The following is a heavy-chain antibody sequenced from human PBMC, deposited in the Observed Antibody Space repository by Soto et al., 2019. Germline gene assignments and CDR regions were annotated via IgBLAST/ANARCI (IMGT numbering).Heavy chain of an antibody. Sequence: ASVKVSCRASACTFNSYNMHCVGQAPGQGLEWMGIINPSGGSTSYAQKFQGRVTMTRDTSTSTVYMELSSLRSEDTAVYYCARSSDYYYYGMDVWGQGTTVTVSS. CDR2: INPSGGST. J-gene: IGHJ6*02. V-gene: IGHV1-46*02. CDR1: ACTFNSYN. CDR3: ARSSDYYYYGMDV.